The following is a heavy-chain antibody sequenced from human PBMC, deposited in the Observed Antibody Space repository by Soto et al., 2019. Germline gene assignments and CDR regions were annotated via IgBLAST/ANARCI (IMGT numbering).Heavy chain of an antibody. CDR3: ARGNTIRFLEWSPRVGMDV. Sequence: GSLRLSCAASGFTFSSYDMHWVRQATGKGLEWVSAIGTAGDTYYPGSVKGRFTISRENAKNSLYLQMNSLRAEDTAVYYCARGNTIRFLEWSPRVGMDVWGQGTTVTVSS. J-gene: IGHJ6*02. CDR1: GFTFSSYD. CDR2: IGTAGDT. V-gene: IGHV3-13*01. D-gene: IGHD3-3*01.